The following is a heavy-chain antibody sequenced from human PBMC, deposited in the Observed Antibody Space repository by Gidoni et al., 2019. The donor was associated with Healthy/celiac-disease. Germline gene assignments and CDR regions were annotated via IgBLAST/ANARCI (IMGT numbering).Heavy chain of an antibody. CDR2: IYYSGST. CDR1: GGSISSSSYY. J-gene: IGHJ6*02. Sequence: LQLQASGPGLVTPSETLSLTCTVSGGSISSSSYYWGWIRQPPGKGLEWIGSIYYSGSTYYNPSLKGRVTISVDTSKNQFSLKLSSVTAADTAVYYCRGYCSSTSCYRYDVWGQGTTVTVSS. D-gene: IGHD2-2*03. V-gene: IGHV4-39*01. CDR3: RGYCSSTSCYRYDV.